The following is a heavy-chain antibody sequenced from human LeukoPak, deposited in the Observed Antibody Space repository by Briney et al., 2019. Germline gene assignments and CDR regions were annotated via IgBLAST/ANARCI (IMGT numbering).Heavy chain of an antibody. CDR3: ARWADCSSTSCYIGAWFDP. CDR1: GGPISSYY. J-gene: IGHJ5*02. CDR2: SYYSGST. D-gene: IGHD2-2*02. Sequence: SETLSLTCTVSGGPISSYYWSWIRQPPGKGLEWIGYSYYSGSTNYNPSLKSRVTISVDTSKNQFSLKLSSVTAADTAVYYCARWADCSSTSCYIGAWFDPWGQGTLVTVSS. V-gene: IGHV4-59*01.